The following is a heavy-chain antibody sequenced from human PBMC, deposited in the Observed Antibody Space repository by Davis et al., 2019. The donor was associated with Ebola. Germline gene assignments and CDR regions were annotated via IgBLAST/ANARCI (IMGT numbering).Heavy chain of an antibody. CDR3: ARESLGGIWSGYFGY. V-gene: IGHV1-69*06. CDR1: GGTFSSYA. D-gene: IGHD3-3*01. Sequence: SVKVSCKASGGTFSSYAINWVRQAPGQGLEWMGGIIPIFGTANYAQKFQGRVTITADKSTSTAYMELSSLRSEDTAVYYCARESLGGIWSGYFGYWGQGTLVTVSS. CDR2: IIPIFGTA. J-gene: IGHJ4*02.